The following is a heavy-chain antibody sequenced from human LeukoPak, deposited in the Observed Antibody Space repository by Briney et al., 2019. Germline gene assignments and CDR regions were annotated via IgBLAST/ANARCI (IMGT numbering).Heavy chain of an antibody. D-gene: IGHD5-12*01. V-gene: IGHV3-74*01. J-gene: IGHJ5*02. CDR3: ARVVSGFNWFDP. CDR2: INSDGSST. CDR1: GFTFSSYW. Sequence: GGALRLSCAASGFTFSSYWMHWVRQAPGKGLVWVSRINSDGSSTSYADSVKGRFTISRDNAKNTLYLQMNSLRAEDTAVYYCARVVSGFNWFDPWGQGTLVTVSS.